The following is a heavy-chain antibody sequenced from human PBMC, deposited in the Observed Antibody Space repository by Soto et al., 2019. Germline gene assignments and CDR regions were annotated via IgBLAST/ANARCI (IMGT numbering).Heavy chain of an antibody. CDR1: GFTFSSYS. CDR3: ARGLLGYYFDY. Sequence: VQLVESGGGLVQPGGSLRLSCAASGFTFSSYSMNWVRQAPGKGLEWVSYISSSSSATYYADSVKGRFTISRDNAKNSLYLQMNSLRAEDTAVYYCARGLLGYYFDYWGQGTLVTVSS. D-gene: IGHD3-10*01. J-gene: IGHJ4*02. CDR2: ISSSSSAT. V-gene: IGHV3-48*01.